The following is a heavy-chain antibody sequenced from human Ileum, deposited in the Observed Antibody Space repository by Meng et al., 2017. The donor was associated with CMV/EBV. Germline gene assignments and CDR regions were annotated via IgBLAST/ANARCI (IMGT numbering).Heavy chain of an antibody. Sequence: QVRLVQSRPGRVKPWGSFPIPCEASGGSISNYTWTCTRQRAGKGLEWIGRIYISGRTTYNPSLKSRVTMSVDTSKNQFSLNLSSVTAADTAVYYCARGRATAFQSLDQDYFDYWGQGTLVTVSS. D-gene: IGHD5-12*01. J-gene: IGHJ4*02. CDR1: GGSISNYT. CDR3: ARGRATAFQSLDQDYFDY. CDR2: IYISGRT. V-gene: IGHV4-4*07.